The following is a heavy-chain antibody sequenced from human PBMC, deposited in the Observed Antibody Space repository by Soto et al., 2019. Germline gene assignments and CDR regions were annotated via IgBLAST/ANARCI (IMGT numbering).Heavy chain of an antibody. CDR2: ISGSGGST. Sequence: GGSLRLSCAASGFTFSSYAMIWVRQAPGKGLEWVSAISGSGGSTYYADSVKGRFTISRDNSKNTLYLQMNSLRAEDTAIYYCAHILSGSQFNYWGQGTPVTAPQ. CDR1: GFTFSSYA. V-gene: IGHV3-23*01. CDR3: AHILSGSQFNY. J-gene: IGHJ4*02. D-gene: IGHD3-9*01.